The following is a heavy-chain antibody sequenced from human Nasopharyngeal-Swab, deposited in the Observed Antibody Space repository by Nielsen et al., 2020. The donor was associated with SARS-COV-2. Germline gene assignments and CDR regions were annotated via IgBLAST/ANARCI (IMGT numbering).Heavy chain of an antibody. D-gene: IGHD6-19*01. CDR2: ISWNSGSI. CDR3: AKLHSSGWYLGY. V-gene: IGHV3-9*01. CDR1: GFTFDDYA. Sequence: GGSLRLSCAASGFTFDDYAMHWARQAPGKGLEWVSGISWNSGSIGYADSVKGRFTISRDNAKNSLYLQMNSLRAEDTALYYCAKLHSSGWYLGYWGQGTLVTVSS. J-gene: IGHJ4*02.